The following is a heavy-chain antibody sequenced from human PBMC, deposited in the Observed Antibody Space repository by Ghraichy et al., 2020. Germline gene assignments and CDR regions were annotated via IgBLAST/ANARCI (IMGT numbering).Heavy chain of an antibody. D-gene: IGHD3-22*01. V-gene: IGHV3-15*01. CDR2: IKSKTDGGTT. CDR3: HYYDSSGVDY. J-gene: IGHJ4*02. Sequence: GGSLRLSCAASGFTFSNAWMSWVRQAPGKGLEWVGRIKSKTDGGTTDYAAPVKGRFTISRDDSKNTLYLQMNSLKTEDTAVYYPHYYDSSGVDYWGQGTLVTVSS. CDR1: GFTFSNAW.